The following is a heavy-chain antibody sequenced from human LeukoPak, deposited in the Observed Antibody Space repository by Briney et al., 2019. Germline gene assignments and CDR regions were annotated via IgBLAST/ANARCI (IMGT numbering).Heavy chain of an antibody. J-gene: IGHJ4*02. D-gene: IGHD1-26*01. Sequence: ASVKVSCKASGYTFINYDIHWVRQAPGQGLEWMGKISPSAAGTVYAQKFQGGVTMTWDMSTSTVYMELSSLRSEDTAVYYCTREALSGMYFFDFWGPGTLVTVSS. V-gene: IGHV1-46*01. CDR2: ISPSAAGT. CDR3: TREALSGMYFFDF. CDR1: GYTFINYD.